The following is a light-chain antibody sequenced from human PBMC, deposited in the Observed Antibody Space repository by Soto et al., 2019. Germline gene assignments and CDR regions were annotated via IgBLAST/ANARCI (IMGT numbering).Light chain of an antibody. CDR1: QSLLHSNGYNY. Sequence: DIVMTQSPLSLPVTPGEPASISCRSSQSLLHSNGYNYLDWYLQKPGQSPQLLIYLGSQRASGVPDRFSGSGSGTDFTLKISRVEAEDSGVYYCMQALQTPISFGQGTRLEIK. CDR2: LGS. J-gene: IGKJ5*01. CDR3: MQALQTPIS. V-gene: IGKV2-28*01.